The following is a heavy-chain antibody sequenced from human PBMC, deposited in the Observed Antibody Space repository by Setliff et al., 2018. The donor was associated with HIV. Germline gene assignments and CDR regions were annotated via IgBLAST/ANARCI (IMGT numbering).Heavy chain of an antibody. D-gene: IGHD5-12*01. CDR2: ISAYNGNT. Sequence: GASVKVSCKASGYTFINYGISWVRQAPGQGLEWMGWISAYNGNTNYAQKFQGRVTMTTDASTSTAYMELGSLTSDDTAVYYCSIDVIGGWLRPMPDYWGPGTLVTVSS. CDR3: SIDVIGGWLRPMPDY. V-gene: IGHV1-18*01. CDR1: GYTFINYG. J-gene: IGHJ4*02.